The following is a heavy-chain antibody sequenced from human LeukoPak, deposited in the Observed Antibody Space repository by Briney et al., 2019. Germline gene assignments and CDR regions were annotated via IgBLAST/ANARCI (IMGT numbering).Heavy chain of an antibody. CDR3: ARGGLFRYCSGGSCPQENYFDY. J-gene: IGHJ4*02. D-gene: IGHD2-15*01. V-gene: IGHV4-34*01. Sequence: SETLSLTCAVYGGSFSGYYWSWIRQPPGKGLAWIGEINHSGSTNYNPSLKSRVTISVDTSKNQFSLKLSSVTAADTAVYYCARGGLFRYCSGGSCPQENYFDYWGQGTLVTVSS. CDR2: INHSGST. CDR1: GGSFSGYY.